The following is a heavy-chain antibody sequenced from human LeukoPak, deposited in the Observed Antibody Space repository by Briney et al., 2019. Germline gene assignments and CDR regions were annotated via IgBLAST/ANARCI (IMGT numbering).Heavy chain of an antibody. CDR3: ARHVVAVGFDY. J-gene: IGHJ4*02. CDR2: ITSSSRYI. CDR1: GFTFSTYS. Sequence: GGSLRLSCAASGFTFSTYSMNWVRQAPGKGLEWVSSITSSSRYIYYADSVKGRFTISRDNAKNSLYLQMNSLRAEDTAVYYCARHVVAVGFDYWGQGTLVTVSS. D-gene: IGHD3-22*01. V-gene: IGHV3-21*01.